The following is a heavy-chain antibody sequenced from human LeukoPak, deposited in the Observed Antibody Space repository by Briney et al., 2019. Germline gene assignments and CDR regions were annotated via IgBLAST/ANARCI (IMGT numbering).Heavy chain of an antibody. D-gene: IGHD4-17*01. J-gene: IGHJ5*02. Sequence: ASVKVSCKASGYTFSAYYIHWVRQAPGQGLEWMGWIDPSTGGKRYVQKFQGRVTMTRNTSITTAHMELSSLRSDDTAVYYCARDGDYGDGWFDPWGQGTLVTVSS. CDR2: IDPSTGGK. CDR3: ARDGDYGDGWFDP. V-gene: IGHV1-2*02. CDR1: GYTFSAYY.